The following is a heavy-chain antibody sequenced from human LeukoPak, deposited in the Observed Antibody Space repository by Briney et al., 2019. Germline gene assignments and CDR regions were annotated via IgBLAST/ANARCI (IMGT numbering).Heavy chain of an antibody. CDR3: ARRGLVAGIYDLVYGFDL. V-gene: IGHV1-46*01. D-gene: IGHD3/OR15-3a*01. J-gene: IGHJ3*01. CDR2: INPSVDNT. Sequence: GASVKVSCKASGYTFTSYYINWVRQAPGQGLKWIGIINPSVDNTNYAQTFQGRVTMTRDMSTTTVYMELSSLTSEDTAVYYCARRGLVAGIYDLVYGFDLWGQGTMVTVSS. CDR1: GYTFTSYY.